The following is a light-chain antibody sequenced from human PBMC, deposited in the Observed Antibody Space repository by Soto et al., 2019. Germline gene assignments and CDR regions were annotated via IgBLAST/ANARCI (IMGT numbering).Light chain of an antibody. CDR2: GAS. Sequence: EIVMTQSPATLSVSPGERATLSCRASQRVSSNLAWYQQKPGQAPRLLIYGASTRATGIPARFSGSGSGTEFTLNISSLQSEDFAVYYCQQYNYWPPLTFGGGTKVEIK. J-gene: IGKJ4*01. V-gene: IGKV3-15*01. CDR1: QRVSSN. CDR3: QQYNYWPPLT.